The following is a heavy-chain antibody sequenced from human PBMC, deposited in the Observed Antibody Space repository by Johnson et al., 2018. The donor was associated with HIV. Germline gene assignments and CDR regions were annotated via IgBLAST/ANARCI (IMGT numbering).Heavy chain of an antibody. CDR3: ARERRTEYDYDAFDI. D-gene: IGHD1-1*01. Sequence: QMQLVESGGDLVKPGGSLRLSCAASGFIFSDYSMSWVRQAPGKGLEWVSYISSSGDTTYYTDSVKGRFTISRDTAENLLYLQMHSLRVEDTAVYYCARERRTEYDYDAFDIWGQGTMVTVSS. CDR1: GFIFSDYS. V-gene: IGHV3-11*04. CDR2: ISSSGDTT. J-gene: IGHJ3*02.